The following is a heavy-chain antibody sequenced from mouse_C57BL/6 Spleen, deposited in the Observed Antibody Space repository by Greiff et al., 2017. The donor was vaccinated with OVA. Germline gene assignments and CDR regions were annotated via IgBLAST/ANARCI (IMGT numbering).Heavy chain of an antibody. J-gene: IGHJ1*03. CDR1: GYTFTSYW. CDR3: ARGEDPGYFDV. V-gene: IGHV1-61*01. CDR2: IYPSDSET. Sequence: QVHVKQPGAELVRPGSSVKLSCKASGYTFTSYWMDWVKQRPGQGLEWIGNIYPSDSETHYNQKFKDKATLTVDKSSSTAYMQLSSLTSEDSAVYYCARGEDPGYFDVWGTGTTVTVSS.